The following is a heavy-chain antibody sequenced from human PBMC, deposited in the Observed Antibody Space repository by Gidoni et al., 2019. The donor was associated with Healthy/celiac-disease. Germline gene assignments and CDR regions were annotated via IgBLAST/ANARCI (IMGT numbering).Heavy chain of an antibody. V-gene: IGHV3-23*01. D-gene: IGHD2-21*01. Sequence: EVQLLASGGGLLQPGGALGLSCASFGFTFSDYAMRWVRQAPGKGLQWVSSVSDTGHTTYYADSVKGRFTISRDNSKNTLYMQMNSLRADDTAIYYCAKNGAPYFGDIDSWGQGTLVTVSS. CDR2: VSDTGHTT. J-gene: IGHJ5*01. CDR3: AKNGAPYFGDIDS. CDR1: GFTFSDYA.